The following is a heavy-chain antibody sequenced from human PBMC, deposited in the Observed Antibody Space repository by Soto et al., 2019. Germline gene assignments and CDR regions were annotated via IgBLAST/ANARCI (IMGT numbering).Heavy chain of an antibody. CDR3: ARGDLPGIAAAGTANYGMDV. V-gene: IGHV4-4*07. CDR1: GGSISSYY. D-gene: IGHD6-13*01. J-gene: IGHJ6*02. Sequence: LSLTCTVSGGSISSYYWSWIRQPAGKGLEWIGRIYTSGSTNYNPSLKSRVTMSVDTSKNQFSLKLSSVTAADTAVYYCARGDLPGIAAAGTANYGMDVWGQGTTVTVSS. CDR2: IYTSGST.